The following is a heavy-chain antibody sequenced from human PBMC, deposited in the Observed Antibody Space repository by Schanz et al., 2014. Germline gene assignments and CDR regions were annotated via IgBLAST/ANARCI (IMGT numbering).Heavy chain of an antibody. D-gene: IGHD2-15*01. CDR1: GFTFTSYD. V-gene: IGHV3-33*06. CDR2: IRYDGRNK. Sequence: QAQLVESGGGVVQPGRSLRLSCVASGFTFTSYDIHWVRQAPGKGLEWVAVIRYDGRNKNFVESVKGRFTISRDNSNNTVYLQMNTLRAEDTAVYYCSKDKQGSRSDDSWGQGTLVTVSS. J-gene: IGHJ5*01. CDR3: SKDKQGSRSDDS.